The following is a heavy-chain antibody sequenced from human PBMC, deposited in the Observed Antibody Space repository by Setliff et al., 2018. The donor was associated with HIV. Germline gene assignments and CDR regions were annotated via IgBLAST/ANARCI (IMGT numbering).Heavy chain of an antibody. CDR1: GYTFTGYH. D-gene: IGHD3-9*01. J-gene: IGHJ4*02. CDR3: ARQDILTSYYMFDY. V-gene: IGHV1-2*02. CDR2: INPNIGGT. Sequence: GASVKVSCKASGYTFTGYHIHWVRQAPGQGLEWMGWINPNIGGTNSAQKFQGRVTMTRDTSISTAYMVLSSLRSEDTAVYYCARQDILTSYYMFDYWGQGTLVTVSS.